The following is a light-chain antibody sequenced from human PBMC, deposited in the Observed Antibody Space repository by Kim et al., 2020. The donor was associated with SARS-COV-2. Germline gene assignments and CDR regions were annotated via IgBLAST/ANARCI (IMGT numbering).Light chain of an antibody. J-gene: IGKJ4*01. CDR1: QTLNNF. Sequence: ASVGDRVTITCRASQTLNNFLAWYQQKPGKAPEVLIYDVSNLQTGVPSRFSGSGSGTEFSLTSSSLQPDDFATYYCQQYNAYPLTFGGGTKVDIK. V-gene: IGKV1-5*01. CDR3: QQYNAYPLT. CDR2: DVS.